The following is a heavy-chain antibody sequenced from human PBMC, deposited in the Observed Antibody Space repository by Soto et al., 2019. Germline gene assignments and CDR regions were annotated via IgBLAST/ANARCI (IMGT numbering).Heavy chain of an antibody. V-gene: IGHV3-74*01. CDR2: INSDGSST. CDR1: GFTFSSYW. J-gene: IGHJ5*02. D-gene: IGHD2-2*01. Sequence: EVQLVESGGCLVQPGGSLRLSCAASGFTFSSYWTHWVRQAPGEGLVWVSRINSDGSSTSYADSVKGRFTISRDNAKNTLYLQMNSLRAEDTAVYYCAKDYQLLPWGQGTLVTVSS. CDR3: AKDYQLLP.